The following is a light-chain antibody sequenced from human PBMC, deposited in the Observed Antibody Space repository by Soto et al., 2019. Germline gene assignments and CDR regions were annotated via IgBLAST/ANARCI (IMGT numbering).Light chain of an antibody. J-gene: IGKJ3*01. CDR2: AAS. CDR1: QDIVNS. V-gene: IGKV1-33*01. Sequence: DIQMTQSPSSLSAFVGDRVTITCQASQDIVNSLNWYQQKPGKAPKLLIYAASSLETGVPSKFSGSGSGTDFTFTISSLKLEVVATYYCNNYDSFLPTFGHGPRWISN. CDR3: NNYDSFLPT.